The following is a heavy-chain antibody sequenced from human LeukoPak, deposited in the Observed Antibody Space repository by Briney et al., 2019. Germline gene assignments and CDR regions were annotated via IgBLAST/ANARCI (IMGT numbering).Heavy chain of an antibody. Sequence: GGSLRLTCAASGFTISSYALSWWRQHPGRGLEWGSAISGSGGSTYYADSVKGRFTISRDNSKNTLYLQMNSLRAEDTAVYYCAKSRDVSGGYYNYYYYVMDVWGQGTRVTVSS. J-gene: IGHJ6*02. V-gene: IGHV3-23*01. D-gene: IGHD3-22*01. CDR2: ISGSGGST. CDR3: AKSRDVSGGYYNYYYYVMDV. CDR1: GFTISSYA.